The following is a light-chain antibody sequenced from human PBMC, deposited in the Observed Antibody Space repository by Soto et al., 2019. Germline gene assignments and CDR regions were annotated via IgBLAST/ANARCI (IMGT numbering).Light chain of an antibody. Sequence: QSVLTQPPSASGTPGQRVTISCSGGSSNVGSHSVSWYQHLPGTAPKLLIYNNDGRPSGVPDRFSGSKSGTSASLAFSGLQSEDEADYYCAAWDDSLNGLVFGGGTKLTVL. J-gene: IGLJ2*01. CDR2: NND. V-gene: IGLV1-44*01. CDR3: AAWDDSLNGLV. CDR1: SSNVGSHS.